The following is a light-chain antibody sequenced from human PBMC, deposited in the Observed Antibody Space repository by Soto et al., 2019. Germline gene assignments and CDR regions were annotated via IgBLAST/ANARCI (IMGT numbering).Light chain of an antibody. V-gene: IGKV3-20*01. CDR3: HQYGNSPLT. Sequence: ETVLTQSPGTLSLSPGDRATLSCRASQNVYSNFVGWYQQRPGQAPRLLIYGTSTRATDIPDRFSGSGSGTDFTRTISRLEPDDFAVYFCHQYGNSPLTFGPGTKVDF. CDR1: QNVYSNF. J-gene: IGKJ3*01. CDR2: GTS.